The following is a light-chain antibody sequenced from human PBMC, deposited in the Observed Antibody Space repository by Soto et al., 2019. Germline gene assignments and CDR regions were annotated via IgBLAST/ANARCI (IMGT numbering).Light chain of an antibody. CDR1: SSDVGGYNY. J-gene: IGLJ1*01. Sequence: QSALTQPASMSGSPGQSITISCTGTSSDVGGYNYVSWHQQHPGKAPKLMIYDVSNRPSGVSNRFSGSKSGNTASLTISGLQAEDEADYYCSSYTSSSTLVFGTGTKVTVL. CDR2: DVS. V-gene: IGLV2-14*01. CDR3: SSYTSSSTLV.